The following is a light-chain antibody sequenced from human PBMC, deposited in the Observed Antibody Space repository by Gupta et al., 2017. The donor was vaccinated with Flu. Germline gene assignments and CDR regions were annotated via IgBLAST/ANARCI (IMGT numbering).Light chain of an antibody. CDR2: DVT. CDR3: CSYVGNPP. Sequence: QSALTQPRSVSGSPGQSVAISCTGTSSNVGAYNYVSWYQQHPGKAPKLLIYDVTKRPSGVPDRFSGSKSGNTASLTISGLQAEDEADYYCCSYVGNPPFGGGTKLTVL. CDR1: SSNVGAYNY. V-gene: IGLV2-11*01. J-gene: IGLJ2*01.